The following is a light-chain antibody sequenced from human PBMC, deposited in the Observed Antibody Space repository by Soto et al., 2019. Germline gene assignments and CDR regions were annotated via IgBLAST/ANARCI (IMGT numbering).Light chain of an antibody. CDR1: QRVSSD. CDR3: QQYNSWPHT. Sequence: ETVLTQSPATLSVSPGERATFSCKASQRVSSDLAWYQQKPGQVPRLLIYGASTRATGIPARFSGSGSGTEFTLSISSLQSEDLAVYHCQQYNSWPHTFGQGTKLEIK. V-gene: IGKV3-15*01. CDR2: GAS. J-gene: IGKJ2*01.